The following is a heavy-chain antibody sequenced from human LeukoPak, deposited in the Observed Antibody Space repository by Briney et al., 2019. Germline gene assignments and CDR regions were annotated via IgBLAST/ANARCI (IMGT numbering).Heavy chain of an antibody. Sequence: PGGSLTLSCAASGFTFSSYGMHWVRQAPGRGLEWVAFIRYDGSNKYYADSVKGRFTISRDNSKNTLYLQMNSLRAEDTAVYYCAKDSTTVTTAYFDYWGQGTLVTVSS. CDR3: AKDSTTVTTAYFDY. CDR2: IRYDGSNK. J-gene: IGHJ4*02. CDR1: GFTFSSYG. V-gene: IGHV3-30*02. D-gene: IGHD4-11*01.